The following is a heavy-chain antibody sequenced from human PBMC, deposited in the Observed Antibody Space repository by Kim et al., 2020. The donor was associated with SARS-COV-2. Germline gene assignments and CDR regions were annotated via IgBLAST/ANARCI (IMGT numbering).Heavy chain of an antibody. CDR3: ARVGSSGYYDRGYFDY. D-gene: IGHD3-22*01. J-gene: IGHJ4*02. Sequence: SVKVSCKASGGTFSSYAISWVRQAPGQGLEWMGGIIPIFGTANYAQKFQGRVTITADESTSTAYMELSSLRSEDTAVYYCARVGSSGYYDRGYFDYWGQGTLVTVSS. CDR2: IIPIFGTA. CDR1: GGTFSSYA. V-gene: IGHV1-69*13.